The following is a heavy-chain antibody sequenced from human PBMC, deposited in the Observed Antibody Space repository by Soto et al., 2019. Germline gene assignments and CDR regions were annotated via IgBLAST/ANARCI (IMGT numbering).Heavy chain of an antibody. D-gene: IGHD1-1*01. J-gene: IGHJ3*02. V-gene: IGHV4-39*01. CDR3: ATPPHAGTGVYAFDI. CDR2: IYYSGST. Sequence: SETLSLTCTVSGGSISSSSYYWGWIRQPPGKGLEWIGSIYYSGSTYYNPSLKSRVTISVDTSKNQFSLKLSSVTAADTAVYYCATPPHAGTGVYAFDIWGQGTMVTVSS. CDR1: GGSISSSSYY.